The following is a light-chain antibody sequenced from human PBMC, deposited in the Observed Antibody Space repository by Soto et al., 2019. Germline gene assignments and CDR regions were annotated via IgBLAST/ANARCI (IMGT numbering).Light chain of an antibody. CDR2: DAS. V-gene: IGKV3-11*01. CDR3: QRRSSWPIT. CDR1: EGTSEY. J-gene: IGKJ5*01. Sequence: EIVLTQSPATLSLSPGERATLSCRASEGTSEYLAWYQQKPGQAPRLLIHDASYRATGIPARFSGSGSGTDFTLTISSLEPEDFAVYYCQRRSSWPITFGQGTRLEIK.